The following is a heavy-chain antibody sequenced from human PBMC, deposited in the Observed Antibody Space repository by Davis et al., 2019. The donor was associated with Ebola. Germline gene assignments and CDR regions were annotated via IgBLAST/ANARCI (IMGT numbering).Heavy chain of an antibody. CDR3: AKDYWELPDY. Sequence: GESLKISCAASGFTFSSYGMHWVRQAPGKGLEWVAFIRYDGSNKYYADSVKGRFTISRDNSKNTLYLQMNSLRAEDTAVYYCAKDYWELPDYWGQGTLVTVSS. CDR1: GFTFSSYG. CDR2: IRYDGSNK. V-gene: IGHV3-30*02. J-gene: IGHJ4*02. D-gene: IGHD1-26*01.